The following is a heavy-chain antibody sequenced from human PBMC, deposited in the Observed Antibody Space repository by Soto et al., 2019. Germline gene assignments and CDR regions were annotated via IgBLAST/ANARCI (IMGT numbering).Heavy chain of an antibody. J-gene: IGHJ5*02. CDR2: IYHIGNT. Sequence: TLSLNGPVSVGSVSSGGYYWMWIRQHPGKDLQWVGYIYHIGNTYYNPSLKSRVTISVDTSKNQFSLKLNSVAAADTATYYCAREGAVYSNNWAFDPWGQGTLVTVSS. CDR3: AREGAVYSNNWAFDP. CDR1: VGSVSSGGYY. V-gene: IGHV4-31*03. D-gene: IGHD6-13*01.